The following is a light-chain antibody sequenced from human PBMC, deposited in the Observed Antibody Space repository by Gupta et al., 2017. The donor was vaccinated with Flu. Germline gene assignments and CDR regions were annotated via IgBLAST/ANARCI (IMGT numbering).Light chain of an antibody. Sequence: CRSSKSILDSDGNTYLSWFQQRPGQSPRRLIYKVSNRDSGVPDRFSGSGSDTEFTLKIDKVEAEDLGVYYCMQGTHWPLYTFGQGTILEIK. CDR1: KSILDSDGNTY. CDR2: KVS. CDR3: MQGTHWPLYT. V-gene: IGKV2-30*01. J-gene: IGKJ2*01.